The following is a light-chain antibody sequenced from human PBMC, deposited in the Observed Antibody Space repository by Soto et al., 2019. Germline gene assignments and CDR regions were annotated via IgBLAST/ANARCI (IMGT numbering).Light chain of an antibody. V-gene: IGKV3-20*01. CDR1: QSVSSSY. CDR2: GAS. J-gene: IGKJ1*01. Sequence: EIVLTQSPGTLSLSPGERATLSCRASQSVSSSYLAWYQQKPGQAPRLLIYGASSRATGIPDRLSGSGSGTDFTLTISRLEPEDVAVYYCQQYGSSPVTFGQGTKVEIK. CDR3: QQYGSSPVT.